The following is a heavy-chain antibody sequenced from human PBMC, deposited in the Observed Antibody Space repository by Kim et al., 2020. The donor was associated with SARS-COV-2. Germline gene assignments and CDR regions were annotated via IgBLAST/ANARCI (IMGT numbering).Heavy chain of an antibody. V-gene: IGHV4-59*01. Sequence: SETLSLTCTVSGGSISSYYWSWIRQPPGKGLEWIGYIYYSGSTNYNPSLKSRVTISVDTSKNQFSLKLSSVTAADTAVYYCARAEAVAGPVRAKGMDVWGQGTTVTVSS. CDR3: ARAEAVAGPVRAKGMDV. CDR1: GGSISSYY. CDR2: IYYSGST. D-gene: IGHD6-19*01. J-gene: IGHJ6*02.